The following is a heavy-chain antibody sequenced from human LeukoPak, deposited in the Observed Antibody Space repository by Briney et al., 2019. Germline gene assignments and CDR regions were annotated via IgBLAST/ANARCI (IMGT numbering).Heavy chain of an antibody. CDR3: ARDSGHGIDV. D-gene: IGHD5-12*01. Sequence: GGSLRLSCAASGFAFSRFWMHWVRQAPGTGLVWVSRVNFDGNSTTYADSVRGRFTISRDNAKNTLFLQMNSLRAEDTAVYYCARDSGHGIDVWGQGTTVTVSS. V-gene: IGHV3-74*01. CDR2: VNFDGNST. CDR1: GFAFSRFW. J-gene: IGHJ6*02.